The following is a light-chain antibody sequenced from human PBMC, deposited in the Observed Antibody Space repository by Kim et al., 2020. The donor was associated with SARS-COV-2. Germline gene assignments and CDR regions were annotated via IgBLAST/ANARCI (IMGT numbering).Light chain of an antibody. V-gene: IGLV3-16*01. J-gene: IGLJ3*02. CDR1: KKY. CDR3: LSADSSHFWV. Sequence: KKYAYWYQQKPGQSPVLVMYKDRERPSGIPERFSGSSSGTTVTLTITGVQAEDEADYYCLSADSSHFWVFGGGTQLTVL. CDR2: KDR.